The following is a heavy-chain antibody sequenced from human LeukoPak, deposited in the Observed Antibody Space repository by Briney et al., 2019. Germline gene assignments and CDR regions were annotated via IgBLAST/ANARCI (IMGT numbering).Heavy chain of an antibody. CDR3: ARGHYTNYYMDV. CDR2: INSNTGGT. CDR1: GYTFTGYY. J-gene: IGHJ6*03. V-gene: IGHV1-2*02. Sequence: ASVKVSCKASGYTFTGYYMHWVRQAPGQGLEWMGWINSNTGGTNYAQKFQGRVTMTRDTSISTAYMELSRLSSDNTAVYYCARGHYTNYYMDVWGKGTTVTVSS. D-gene: IGHD2-2*02.